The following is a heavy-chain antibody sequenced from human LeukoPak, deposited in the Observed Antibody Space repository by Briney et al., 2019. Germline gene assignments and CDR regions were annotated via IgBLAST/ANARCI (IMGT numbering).Heavy chain of an antibody. D-gene: IGHD3-10*01. CDR2: ISYDGSNK. Sequence: GRSLRLSCAASGFTFSSYGMHWVRQAPGKGLEWVAVISYDGSNKYYADSVKGRFTISRDNSKNTLYLQMNSLRAEDTAVYYCARDHRCGTMVRGVIIPTYFDYWGQGTLVTVSS. CDR1: GFTFSSYG. J-gene: IGHJ4*02. V-gene: IGHV3-30*03. CDR3: ARDHRCGTMVRGVIIPTYFDY.